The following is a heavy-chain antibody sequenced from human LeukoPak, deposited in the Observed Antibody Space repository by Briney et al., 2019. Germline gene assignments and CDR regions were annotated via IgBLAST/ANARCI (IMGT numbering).Heavy chain of an antibody. CDR3: ATGVVPANY. CDR2: INGGNGNT. CDR1: GYTFTTYS. V-gene: IGHV1-3*01. D-gene: IGHD2-2*01. J-gene: IGHJ4*02. Sequence: ASVTVSCKASGYTFTTYSMHWVRQPPAQILEWMGWINGGNGNTKYSQKSQGRVPITRDTSASTAYMELSSLTSEDTAVSYCATGVVPANYWGQGTLVTVSS.